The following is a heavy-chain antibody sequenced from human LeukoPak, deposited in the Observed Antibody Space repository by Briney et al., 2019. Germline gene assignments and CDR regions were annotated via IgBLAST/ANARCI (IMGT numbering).Heavy chain of an antibody. CDR1: GFTVSSNY. Sequence: PGGSLRLSCAASGFTVSSNYMSWVRQAPGKGLEWVSVIYSGGSTYYAGSVKGRFTISRDNSKNTLYLQMNSLRAEDTAVYYCARERWHPRYYFDYWGQGTLVTVSS. V-gene: IGHV3-66*02. D-gene: IGHD4-23*01. J-gene: IGHJ4*02. CDR3: ARERWHPRYYFDY. CDR2: IYSGGST.